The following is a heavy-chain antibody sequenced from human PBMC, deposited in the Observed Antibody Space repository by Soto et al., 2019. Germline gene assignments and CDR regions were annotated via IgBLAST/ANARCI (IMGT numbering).Heavy chain of an antibody. CDR3: AKDRGTGYCTNGVCYLGYYFDY. J-gene: IGHJ4*02. CDR2: ISGSGGST. D-gene: IGHD2-8*01. Sequence: GGSLRLSCAASGFTFSSCAMSWVRQAPGKGLEWVSAISGSGGSTYYADSVKGRFTISRDNSKNTLYLQMNSLRAEDTAVYYCAKDRGTGYCTNGVCYLGYYFDYWGQGTLVPVSP. V-gene: IGHV3-23*01. CDR1: GFTFSSCA.